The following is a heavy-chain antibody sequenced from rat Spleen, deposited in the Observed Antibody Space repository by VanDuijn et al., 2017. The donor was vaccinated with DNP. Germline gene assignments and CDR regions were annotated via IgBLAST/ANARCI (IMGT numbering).Heavy chain of an antibody. Sequence: EVQLQESGPGLVKPSQSLSLTCSVTGYSITSNFWGWIRKFPGHKLEWMGYINSAGSTNYNPSLKGRISITSDTSKNQLFLQVNSVTTEDTATYHCARWPGYNPPYAMDAWGQGTSVTVSS. CDR2: INSAGST. D-gene: IGHD1-4*01. CDR3: ARWPGYNPPYAMDA. CDR1: GYSITSNF. V-gene: IGHV3-3*01. J-gene: IGHJ4*01.